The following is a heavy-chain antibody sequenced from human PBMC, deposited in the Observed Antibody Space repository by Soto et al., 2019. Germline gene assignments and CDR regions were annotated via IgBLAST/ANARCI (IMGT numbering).Heavy chain of an antibody. CDR2: IRGSGDGT. CDR3: ATVAGTHNVFDV. V-gene: IGHV3-23*01. Sequence: EMQVLESGGGLIQPGGSLRLSCVASGFTFSSYAMNWVRQAPGKGLEWVSDIRGSGDGTAYAHSVKGRFTISRDNSKNTLYLQMNSLRVEDTALYYCATVAGTHNVFDVWGQGTMVTVSS. J-gene: IGHJ3*01. CDR1: GFTFSSYA.